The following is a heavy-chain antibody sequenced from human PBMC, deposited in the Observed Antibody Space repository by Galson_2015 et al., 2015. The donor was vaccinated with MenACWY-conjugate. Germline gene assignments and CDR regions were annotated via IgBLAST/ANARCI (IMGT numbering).Heavy chain of an antibody. J-gene: IGHJ5*02. CDR3: AKGTITARPNSFDP. CDR2: ISSSSGYI. CDR1: GLTFNTYN. V-gene: IGHV3-21*01. Sequence: SLRLSCAASGLTFNTYNMNWVRQTPGKGLEWVSSISSSSGYIHYANSVKGQFTISRDNAKNSLYLQMNSRRAEDTALYYCAKGTITARPNSFDPWGQGALGTVSS. D-gene: IGHD6-6*01.